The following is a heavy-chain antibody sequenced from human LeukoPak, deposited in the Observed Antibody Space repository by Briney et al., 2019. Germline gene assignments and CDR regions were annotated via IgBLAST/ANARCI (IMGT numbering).Heavy chain of an antibody. CDR1: GFTFSDYY. CDR2: ITSPVGRI. Sequence: PGGSLRLSCAASGFTFSDYYMSWIRQAPGKGLEWVSSITSPVGRIYYADSLKGRITISRDNARSSLYLQMNSLRAEDTAVYYCATDGRSSGWYGFDYWGQGTLLTVSS. V-gene: IGHV3-11*04. J-gene: IGHJ4*02. D-gene: IGHD6-19*01. CDR3: ATDGRSSGWYGFDY.